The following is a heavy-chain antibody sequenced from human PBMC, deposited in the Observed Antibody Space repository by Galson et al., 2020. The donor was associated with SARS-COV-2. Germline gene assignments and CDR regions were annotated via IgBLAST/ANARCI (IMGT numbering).Heavy chain of an antibody. CDR2: ISWNSGSI. V-gene: IGHV3-9*01. Sequence: GGSLRLSCAASGFTFDDYAMHWVRQAPGKGLEWVSGISWNSGSIGYADSVKGRFTISRDNAKNSLYLQMNSLRAEDTALYYCAKDITPIKAAAGHFDYWGQGTLVTVSS. J-gene: IGHJ4*02. CDR1: GFTFDDYA. CDR3: AKDITPIKAAAGHFDY. D-gene: IGHD6-13*01.